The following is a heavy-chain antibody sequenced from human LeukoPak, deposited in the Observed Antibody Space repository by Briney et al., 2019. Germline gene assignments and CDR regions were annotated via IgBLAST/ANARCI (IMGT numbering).Heavy chain of an antibody. CDR2: ISISSSTI. D-gene: IGHD3-3*01. J-gene: IGHJ4*02. Sequence: GGSLRLSCAASGFTFSSYSMNWVRQAPGRGLEWVSYISISSSTIYYADSVKGRFTISRDNAKNSLYLQMNSLRAEDTAVYYCARDPYDFWSGYFLWGQGTLVTVSS. CDR1: GFTFSSYS. V-gene: IGHV3-48*01. CDR3: ARDPYDFWSGYFL.